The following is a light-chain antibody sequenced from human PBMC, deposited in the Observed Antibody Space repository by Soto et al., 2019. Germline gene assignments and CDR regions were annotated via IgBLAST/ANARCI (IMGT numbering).Light chain of an antibody. CDR1: QSVTTN. Sequence: ETVLTQSPATLSVSPGERATFSCKATQSVTTNLAWYQQKPGQVPRLLIYGASTRATGITARFSGSGSGTEFTLSISSLQSEDCAIYQCKQYHSWPHTFGQGTKLEIK. J-gene: IGKJ2*01. CDR3: KQYHSWPHT. V-gene: IGKV3-15*01. CDR2: GAS.